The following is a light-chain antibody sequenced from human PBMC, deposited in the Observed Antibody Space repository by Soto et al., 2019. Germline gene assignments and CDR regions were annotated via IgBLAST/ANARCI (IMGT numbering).Light chain of an antibody. J-gene: IGLJ1*01. Sequence: QSVLTQPASVSGSPGQSVSISCSGSDIGNYNLFSWYQHLAGRAPKLLIFEVTMRPSGISYRFYASKSASTASLTISGLQAEEEGDYYCASYAGSRTYVFGSGTKVNVL. CDR2: EVT. V-gene: IGLV2-23*02. CDR3: ASYAGSRTYV. CDR1: DIGNYNL.